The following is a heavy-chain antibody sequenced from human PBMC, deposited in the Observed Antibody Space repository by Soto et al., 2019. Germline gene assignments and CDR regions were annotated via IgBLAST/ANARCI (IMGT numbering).Heavy chain of an antibody. D-gene: IGHD2-21*02. V-gene: IGHV1-69*06. CDR1: GGIFSSNT. CDR3: ASKADCGGACDAFDS. CDR2: IIPLFGTA. J-gene: IGHJ4*02. Sequence: QVYLVQSGAEVKKPGSSVKISCKASGGIFSSNTINWVRQAAGQVLEWMGGIIPLFGTANYAEKFQCRVTITADKSTKTEYLELTSMRSEDTAVYYCASKADCGGACDAFDSWGQGTLVTGS.